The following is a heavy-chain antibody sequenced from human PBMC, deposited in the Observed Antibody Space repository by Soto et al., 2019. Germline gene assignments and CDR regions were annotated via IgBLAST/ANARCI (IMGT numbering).Heavy chain of an antibody. CDR2: IIPIVGTA. J-gene: IGHJ5*02. Sequence: QVQLVQSGAEVKKPGSSVKVSCKASGGTFSSYAISWVRQAPGQGLEWMGGIIPIVGTANYAQKFQGRVTITADEPTSTAYLELSRLRSEDPAVYYLARGADRGSYHHWFDPWGQGTLVTVSS. V-gene: IGHV1-69*01. CDR1: GGTFSSYA. D-gene: IGHD1-26*01. CDR3: ARGADRGSYHHWFDP.